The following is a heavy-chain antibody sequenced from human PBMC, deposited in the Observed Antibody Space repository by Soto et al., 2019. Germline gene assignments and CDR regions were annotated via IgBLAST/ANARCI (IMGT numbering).Heavy chain of an antibody. V-gene: IGHV3-33*01. CDR3: ASGSGYYNHYYYYGMDV. D-gene: IGHD3-22*01. CDR2: IWYDGSNK. CDR1: GFTFSSYG. Sequence: GGSLRLSCAASGFTFSSYGMHWVRQAPGKGLEWVAVIWYDGSNKYYADSVKGRFTISRDNSKNTLYLQMNSLRAEDTAVYYCASGSGYYNHYYYYGMDVWGQGTTVTGS. J-gene: IGHJ6*02.